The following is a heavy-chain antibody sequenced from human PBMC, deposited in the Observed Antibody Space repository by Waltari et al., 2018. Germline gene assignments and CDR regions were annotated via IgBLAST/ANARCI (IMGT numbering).Heavy chain of an antibody. Sequence: QVQLVQSGAEVKYPGGSVKVSCKASGYDFNSHWIHWVRQAPGQGFEWMGWINPNTGGTTYAEKFQGRVTMTRDTSITTVYMDLGSLTSDDTAIYYCARGSGHDYWGQGTLVTVSS. CDR2: INPNTGGT. V-gene: IGHV1-2*02. CDR1: GYDFNSHW. J-gene: IGHJ4*02. CDR3: ARGSGHDY.